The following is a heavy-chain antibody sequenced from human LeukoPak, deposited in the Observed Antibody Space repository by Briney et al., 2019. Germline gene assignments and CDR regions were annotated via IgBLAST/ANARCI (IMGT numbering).Heavy chain of an antibody. CDR1: GYSISSGYY. CDR2: IYYSGST. J-gene: IGHJ6*03. D-gene: IGHD3-10*01. Sequence: SETLSLTCTVSGYSISSGYYWGWIRQPPGKGLDWIGSIYYSGSTYYNPSLKSRVTISVDTSKSQFSLNLSSVTAADTAVYYCARLRPYHYGYMDVWGKGTTVT. V-gene: IGHV4-38-2*02. CDR3: ARLRPYHYGYMDV.